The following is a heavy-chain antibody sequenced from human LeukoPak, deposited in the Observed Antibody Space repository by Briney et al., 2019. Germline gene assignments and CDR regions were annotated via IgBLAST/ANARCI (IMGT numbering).Heavy chain of an antibody. Sequence: GSLILSCAASGFTFSSHSMNWVRQAPGKGLEWVSYISSSSSTIYYADSVKGRLTISRDNAKNSLYLQMNSLRAEDTAVYYCARGAYYYEDWGQGTLVTVSS. CDR3: ARGAYYYED. V-gene: IGHV3-48*01. CDR2: ISSSSSTI. J-gene: IGHJ4*02. CDR1: GFTFSSHS. D-gene: IGHD3-22*01.